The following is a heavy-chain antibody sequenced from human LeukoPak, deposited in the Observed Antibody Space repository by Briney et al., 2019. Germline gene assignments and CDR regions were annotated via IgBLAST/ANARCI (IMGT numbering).Heavy chain of an antibody. CDR2: ISSSGSTK. D-gene: IGHD5-24*01. V-gene: IGHV3-48*03. J-gene: IGHJ4*02. CDR1: GFTFNNYE. CDR3: ARGERWLLPPTDY. Sequence: GGSLRLSCAASGFTFNNYEMNWVRQAPGKGLEWVSYISSSGSTKYYADSVKGRFTISRDNARNSLYLQMNSLRADDTAAYYCARGERWLLPPTDYWGQGTLVTVSS.